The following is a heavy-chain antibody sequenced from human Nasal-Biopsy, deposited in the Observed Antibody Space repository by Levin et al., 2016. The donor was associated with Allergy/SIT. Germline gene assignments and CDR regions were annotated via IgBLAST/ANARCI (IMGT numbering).Heavy chain of an antibody. CDR1: GDSISSSSYY. CDR3: ARHWDY. V-gene: IGHV4-39*01. Sequence: GSLRLSCTVSGDSISSSSYYWGWIRQPPGKGLEWIGSFYSSGSTYHNPSLKSRVTISVDTSKNQYSLRMTSVTAAETAVYYCARHWDYWGQGTLVTVSS. CDR2: FYSSGST. J-gene: IGHJ4*02.